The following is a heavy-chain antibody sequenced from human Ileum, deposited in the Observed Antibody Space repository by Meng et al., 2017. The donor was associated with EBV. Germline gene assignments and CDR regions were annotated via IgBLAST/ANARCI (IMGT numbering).Heavy chain of an antibody. J-gene: IGHJ5*02. D-gene: IGHD3-10*01. CDR3: ARDENMSQGPGSFDP. V-gene: IGHV4-4*02. CDR1: GGSIISSKW. Sequence: VHLQELGTGLVKPSATLSLTCPVSGGSIISSKWWSWVRQAPGKGLEWIGEIYYDGTTNYNPSLKSRITISVDKSKNHFSLNLTSVTAADTALYYCARDENMSQGPGSFDPWGQGILVTVSS. CDR2: IYYDGTT.